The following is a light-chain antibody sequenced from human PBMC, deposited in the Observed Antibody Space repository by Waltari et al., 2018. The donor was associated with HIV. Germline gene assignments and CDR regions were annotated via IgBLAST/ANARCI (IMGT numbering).Light chain of an antibody. J-gene: IGLJ1*01. CDR1: SSDIGGYNF. Sequence: QSALTQPASVSGSPGQSITISCTGASSDIGGYNFVSWYQQHPGKAPKRMIYDVSNRPSGVSNRFSGAKSGNTASLTISGLQAEDEADYYCSSYTSSSTLFVFGTGTKFTVL. CDR2: DVS. V-gene: IGLV2-14*01. CDR3: SSYTSSSTLFV.